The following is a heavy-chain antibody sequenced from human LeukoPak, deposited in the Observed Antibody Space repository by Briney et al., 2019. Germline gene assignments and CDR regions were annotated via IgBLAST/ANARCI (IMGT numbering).Heavy chain of an antibody. D-gene: IGHD3-16*02. CDR2: ISGSGGST. J-gene: IGHJ4*02. CDR3: ATTFGGLRLGELSSDY. Sequence: GGSLRLSCAASGFTFSSYAMSWVRQAPGKGLEWVSAISGSGGSTYYADSVKGRFTISRDNSKNTLYLQMNSLRAEDTAVYYCATTFGGLRLGELSSDYWGQGTLVAVSS. CDR1: GFTFSSYA. V-gene: IGHV3-23*01.